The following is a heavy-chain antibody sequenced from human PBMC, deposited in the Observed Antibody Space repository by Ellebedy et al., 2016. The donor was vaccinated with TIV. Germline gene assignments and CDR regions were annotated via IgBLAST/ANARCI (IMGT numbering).Heavy chain of an antibody. V-gene: IGHV3-23*01. J-gene: IGHJ6*02. D-gene: IGHD3-10*01. CDR3: AKVARDVLLWFGDLNGLYGMDV. CDR2: ISGSGGST. CDR1: GFTFSNYA. Sequence: GGSLRLSCAASGFTFSNYAMNWVRQAPGKGLDWVSAISGSGGSTYYADSVKGRFTISRDNSKNTLYLQMNSLRAEDTAVYYCAKVARDVLLWFGDLNGLYGMDVWGQGTTVTVSS.